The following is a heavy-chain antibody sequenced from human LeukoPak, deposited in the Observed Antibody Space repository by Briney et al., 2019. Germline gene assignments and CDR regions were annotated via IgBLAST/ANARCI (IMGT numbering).Heavy chain of an antibody. V-gene: IGHV3-30*18. CDR1: GFTFSSYG. Sequence: PGGSLRLSCAASGFTFSSYGMHWVRQAPGKGLEWVAVTSYDGSNKYYADSVKGRFTISRDNSKNTLYLQMNSLRAEDTAVYYCANDDASYGMDVWGQGTTVTVSS. J-gene: IGHJ6*02. CDR2: TSYDGSNK. CDR3: ANDDASYGMDV.